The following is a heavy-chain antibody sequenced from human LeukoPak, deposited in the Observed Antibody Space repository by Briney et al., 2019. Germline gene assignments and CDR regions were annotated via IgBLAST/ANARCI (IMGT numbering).Heavy chain of an antibody. CDR2: INSDGINT. V-gene: IGHV3-74*01. Sequence: GGSLRLSCAASGFTFSSYGMSWVRQAPGKGLEWVSRINSDGINTSYADSVKGRFTISRDNAKNTLNLQMNSLRAEDTAVYYCARDLGQYYDTSDNWFDPWGQGTLVTVSS. J-gene: IGHJ5*02. CDR3: ARDLGQYYDTSDNWFDP. D-gene: IGHD3-22*01. CDR1: GFTFSSYG.